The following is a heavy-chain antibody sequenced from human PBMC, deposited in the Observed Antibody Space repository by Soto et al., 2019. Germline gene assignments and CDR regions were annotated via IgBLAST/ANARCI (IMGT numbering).Heavy chain of an antibody. D-gene: IGHD3-22*01. CDR1: GDSFTSYW. CDR2: IDPSDSYT. CDR3: ARQARMTYYYDSSGYQIDY. J-gene: IGHJ4*02. V-gene: IGHV5-10-1*01. Sequence: GEALKSSCKGSGDSFTSYWSSSVRQMPGKGLECMGRIDPSDSYTNSSPSFQGHVTISADKSISTAYLQWSSLKASDTAMYYCARQARMTYYYDSSGYQIDYWGQGTLVTVSS.